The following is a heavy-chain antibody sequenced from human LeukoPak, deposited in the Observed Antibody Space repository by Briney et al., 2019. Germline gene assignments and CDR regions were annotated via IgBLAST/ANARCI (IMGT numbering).Heavy chain of an antibody. Sequence: PGGSLRLSCAASGFTFSDYYMSWIRQAPGKGLEWVSYISSSGSTIYYADSVKGRFTISRDNAKNSLYLQMNSLRAEDTAVYYCARASHWNQLHYFDYWGQGTLVTVSS. D-gene: IGHD1-1*01. CDR2: ISSSGSTI. CDR3: ARASHWNQLHYFDY. CDR1: GFTFSDYY. V-gene: IGHV3-11*01. J-gene: IGHJ4*02.